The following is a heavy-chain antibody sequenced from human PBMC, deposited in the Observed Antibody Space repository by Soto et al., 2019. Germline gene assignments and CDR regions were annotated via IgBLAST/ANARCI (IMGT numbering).Heavy chain of an antibody. V-gene: IGHV3-23*01. J-gene: IGHJ3*02. D-gene: IGHD2-8*02. CDR3: AKATATGGGAFDI. CDR1: GFICSSYD. CDR2: ILVDGHT. Sequence: GGSLRLSWAASGFICSSYDMSWVGQAPGKGLEWVSTILVDGHTVYADSVKGRFTISRDSSQNTVYLQMNSLTAGDTALYYCAKATATGGGAFDICGQGTMVTVSS.